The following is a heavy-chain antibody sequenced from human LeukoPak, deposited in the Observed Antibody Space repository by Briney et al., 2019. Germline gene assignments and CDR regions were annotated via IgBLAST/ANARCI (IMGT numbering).Heavy chain of an antibody. V-gene: IGHV4-31*03. Sequence: SETLSLTCTDSGGSISSGGYFWSWIRQQPGKGLEWIGYIYYSGYTSYNPSLKSRVTISVDTSKNHFSLKLSSVTAADTAVYYCARSWDTAMVPFDYWGQGTLVTVSS. CDR3: ARSWDTAMVPFDY. J-gene: IGHJ4*02. D-gene: IGHD5-18*01. CDR2: IYYSGYT. CDR1: GGSISSGGYF.